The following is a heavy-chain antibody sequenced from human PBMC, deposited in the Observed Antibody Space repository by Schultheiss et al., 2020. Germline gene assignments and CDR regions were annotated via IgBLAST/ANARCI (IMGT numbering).Heavy chain of an antibody. CDR2: INSDGSST. Sequence: GVSLRLSCAASGFTFSRHWMHWVRQAPGKGLVWVSRINSDGSSTSYADSVKGRFTISRDNSKNTLYLQMNSLRAEDTAVYYCAKDQTGGFDYWGQGTLVTVSS. J-gene: IGHJ4*02. V-gene: IGHV3-74*01. CDR3: AKDQTGGFDY. D-gene: IGHD1-14*01. CDR1: GFTFSRHW.